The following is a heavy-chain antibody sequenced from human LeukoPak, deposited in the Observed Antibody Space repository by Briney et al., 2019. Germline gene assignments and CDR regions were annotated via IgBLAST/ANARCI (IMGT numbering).Heavy chain of an antibody. V-gene: IGHV3-21*01. J-gene: IGHJ4*02. CDR2: ISSSSSYI. CDR1: GFTFSSYS. Sequence: GGSLRLSCAASGFTFSSYSMNWVRQAPGKGLEWVSSISSSSSYIYYADSVKGRFTISRDNSKNTLYLQMNSLRAEDTAVYYCARGPSGYHNTGGQGALVTVSS. CDR3: ARGPSGYHNT. D-gene: IGHD5-12*01.